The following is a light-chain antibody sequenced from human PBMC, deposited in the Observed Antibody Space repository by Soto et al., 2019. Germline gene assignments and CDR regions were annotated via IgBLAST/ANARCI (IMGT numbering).Light chain of an antibody. J-gene: IGKJ1*01. Sequence: TQSPATLSVSPGEGATLSCRASQSVSSKLAWYQQKPGQAPRLLIYGASTRATGIPARFSGSGSGTEFTLIISSLQSEDSAVYYCQQYNSWLWTFGQGTKVDI. CDR3: QQYNSWLWT. CDR1: QSVSSK. CDR2: GAS. V-gene: IGKV3-15*01.